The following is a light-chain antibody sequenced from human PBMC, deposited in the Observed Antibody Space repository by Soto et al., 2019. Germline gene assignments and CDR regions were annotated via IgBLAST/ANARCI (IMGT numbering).Light chain of an antibody. J-gene: IGLJ2*01. CDR3: CSYAGSYILL. CDR1: SSDVGTYNY. CDR2: DVS. V-gene: IGLV2-11*01. Sequence: QSVLTQPRSVSGSPKQSVTISCTGTSSDVGTYNYVSWFQQHPGKAPKLMISDVSKRPSGVPDRFSGSKSGNTASRTFSGLQAEDEADYYCCSYAGSYILLFGGGTKVTVL.